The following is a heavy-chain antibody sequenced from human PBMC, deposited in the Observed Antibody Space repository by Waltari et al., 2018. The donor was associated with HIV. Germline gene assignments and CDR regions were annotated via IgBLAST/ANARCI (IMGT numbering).Heavy chain of an antibody. V-gene: IGHV4-59*01. CDR2: IHYEGGT. J-gene: IGHJ4*02. D-gene: IGHD5-18*01. CDR3: AGGHNFGSRFDY. Sequence: QVQLQESGPRLVKPSETRSLSCTVPADPIRNFYWSWIRQPPGKLLEWIGYIHYEGGTNWHPSLKSRVTMSVDTSKKQFSLSLNSVTAADTAIYYCAGGHNFGSRFDYWGQGILVAVSS. CDR1: ADPIRNFY.